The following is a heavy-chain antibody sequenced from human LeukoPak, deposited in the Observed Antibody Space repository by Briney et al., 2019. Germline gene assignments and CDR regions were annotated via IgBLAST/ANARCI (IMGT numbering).Heavy chain of an antibody. CDR2: IYHSGST. CDR3: ARAKYDIDY. Sequence: PSETLSLTCTVSGYSISSGYYWGWIRQPPGKGLEWIGSIYHSGSTYYNPSLKSRVTISVDTSKNQFSLKLSSVTAADTAVYYCARAKYDIDYWGQGTLVTVSS. V-gene: IGHV4-38-2*02. D-gene: IGHD3-22*01. CDR1: GYSISSGYY. J-gene: IGHJ4*02.